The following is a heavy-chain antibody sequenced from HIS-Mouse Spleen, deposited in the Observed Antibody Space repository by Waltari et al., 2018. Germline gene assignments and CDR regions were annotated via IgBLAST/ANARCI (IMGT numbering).Heavy chain of an antibody. V-gene: IGHV3-30-3*01. CDR1: GFTFSSYA. Sequence: QVQLVESGGGVVQPGRSLRLSCAASGFTFSSYAMHWVRQAPGEGREWGAVISYDGSKKYYADSWKGRFTISRDNPKNTLYLQMNSLRAEDTAVYYCARASVVGSGHFDYWGQGTLVTVSS. D-gene: IGHD6-19*01. CDR3: ARASVVGSGHFDY. J-gene: IGHJ4*02. CDR2: ISYDGSKK.